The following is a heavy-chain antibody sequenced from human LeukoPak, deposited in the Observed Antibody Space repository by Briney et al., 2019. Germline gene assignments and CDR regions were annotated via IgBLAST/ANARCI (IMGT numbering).Heavy chain of an antibody. CDR1: GGSVSSGSYY. Sequence: SETLSLTCTVSGGSVSSGSYYWSWIRQPPGKGLEWIGYIYYSGSTNYNPSLKSRVTISVDTSKNQFSLKLSSVTAADTAVYYCAREIYSDSSGHLDYWGQGTLVTVSS. CDR2: IYYSGST. D-gene: IGHD3-22*01. V-gene: IGHV4-61*01. CDR3: AREIYSDSSGHLDY. J-gene: IGHJ4*02.